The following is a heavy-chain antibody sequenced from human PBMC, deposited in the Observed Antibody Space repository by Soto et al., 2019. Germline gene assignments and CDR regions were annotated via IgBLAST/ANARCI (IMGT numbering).Heavy chain of an antibody. D-gene: IGHD6-13*01. CDR3: ARVGTMRAAGTVPLDYYGMDV. Sequence: KPSETLSLTCAVYGGSFSGYYWSWIRQPPGKGLEWIGEINHSGSTNYNPSLKSRVTISVDTSKNQFSLKLSSVTAADTAVYYCARVGTMRAAGTVPLDYYGMDVWSQGTTVTVSS. CDR1: GGSFSGYY. V-gene: IGHV4-34*01. CDR2: INHSGST. J-gene: IGHJ6*02.